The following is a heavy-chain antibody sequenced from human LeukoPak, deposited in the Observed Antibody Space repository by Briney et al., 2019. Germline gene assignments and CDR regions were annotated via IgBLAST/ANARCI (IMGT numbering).Heavy chain of an antibody. CDR2: IYSGGST. CDR3: ARARNDYSNVLYYYYYYMDV. CDR1: GFSVTSNY. Sequence: GGSLRLSCAASGFSVTSNYMSWVRQAPGKGLQWASIIYSGGSTYYADSVKGRFTISRDNSKNTLYLQMNSLRAEDTAVYYCARARNDYSNVLYYYYYYMDVWGKGTTVTVSS. D-gene: IGHD4-11*01. J-gene: IGHJ6*03. V-gene: IGHV3-53*01.